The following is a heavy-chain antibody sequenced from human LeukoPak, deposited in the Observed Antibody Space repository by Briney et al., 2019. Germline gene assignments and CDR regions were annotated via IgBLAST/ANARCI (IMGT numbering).Heavy chain of an antibody. CDR3: ARDPRIAVDY. V-gene: IGHV3-21*01. J-gene: IGHJ4*02. Sequence: PGGSLRLSCAASGFTFSTYNMNWVRQAPGKGLEWVSSISSSSTYIYYADSVKGRFTISRDNAKNSLYLQMNSLRAEDTAVYYCARDPRIAVDYWGQGTLVTVSS. CDR2: ISSSSTYI. D-gene: IGHD6-13*01. CDR1: GFTFSTYN.